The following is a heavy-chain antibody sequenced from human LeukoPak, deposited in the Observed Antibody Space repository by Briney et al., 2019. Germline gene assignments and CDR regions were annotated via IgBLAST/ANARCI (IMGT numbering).Heavy chain of an antibody. J-gene: IGHJ5*02. CDR1: GGSISSYY. CDR2: IYTSGST. CDR3: ARHGFLLVTTKGWFDP. D-gene: IGHD4-17*01. Sequence: PSETLSLTCTVSGGSISSYYWSWIRQPAGKGLEWIGRIYTSGSTNYNPSLKSRVTMSVDTSKNQFSLKLSSVTAADTAVYYCARHGFLLVTTKGWFDPWGQGTLVTVSS. V-gene: IGHV4-4*07.